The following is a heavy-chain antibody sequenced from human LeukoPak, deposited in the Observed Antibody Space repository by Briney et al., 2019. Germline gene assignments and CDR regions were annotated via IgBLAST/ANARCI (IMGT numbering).Heavy chain of an antibody. Sequence: GGSLRLSCAASGFTFSNYWMHWVRQAPGKGLEWVAFIRYDGSNKYYADSVKGRFTISRDNAKNSLYLQMNSLRAEDTAVYYCARVTAGATLPWGQGTLVTVSS. V-gene: IGHV3-30*02. CDR3: ARVTAGATLP. CDR2: IRYDGSNK. J-gene: IGHJ5*02. D-gene: IGHD1-26*01. CDR1: GFTFSNYW.